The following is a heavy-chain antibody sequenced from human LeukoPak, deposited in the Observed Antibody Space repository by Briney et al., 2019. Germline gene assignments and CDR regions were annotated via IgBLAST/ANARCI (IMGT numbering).Heavy chain of an antibody. Sequence: WASVKVSCKASVGTFRSYAISWVRQTPGQRREWMGGIIPIFVTPNYTQKFQGRVTITTDESTSTAYMELSSLRSEDTAVYYCARDEWLLGFFDYWGQGTLVTVSS. D-gene: IGHD3-3*01. CDR2: IIPIFVTP. V-gene: IGHV1-69*05. J-gene: IGHJ4*02. CDR1: VGTFRSYA. CDR3: ARDEWLLGFFDY.